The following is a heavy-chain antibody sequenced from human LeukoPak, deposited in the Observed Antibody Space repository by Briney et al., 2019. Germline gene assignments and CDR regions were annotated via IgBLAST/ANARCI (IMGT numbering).Heavy chain of an antibody. CDR3: ASVSIRGPYYYYMDV. J-gene: IGHJ6*03. CDR1: GGSISSGGYY. Sequence: PSQTLSLTCTVSGGSISSGGYYWSWIRQPPGKGLEWIGYIYHSGSTYYNPSLKSRVTIAVDRSKNQFSLKLSSVTAADTAVYYCASVSIRGPYYYYMDVWGKGTTVTVSS. CDR2: IYHSGST. V-gene: IGHV4-30-2*01. D-gene: IGHD3-10*01.